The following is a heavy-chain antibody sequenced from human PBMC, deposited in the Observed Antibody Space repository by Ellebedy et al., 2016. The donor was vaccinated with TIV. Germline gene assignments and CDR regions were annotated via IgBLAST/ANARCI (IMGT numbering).Heavy chain of an antibody. J-gene: IGHJ4*02. CDR3: AGTREWELGSVGY. D-gene: IGHD1-26*01. CDR2: IYYSGST. Sequence: SETLSLXXTVSGGSISSSSYYWGWIRQPPGKGLEWIGSIYYSGSTYYNPSLKSRVTISVDTSKNQFSLKLSSVTAADTAVYYCAGTREWELGSVGYWGQGTLVTVSS. V-gene: IGHV4-39*01. CDR1: GGSISSSSYY.